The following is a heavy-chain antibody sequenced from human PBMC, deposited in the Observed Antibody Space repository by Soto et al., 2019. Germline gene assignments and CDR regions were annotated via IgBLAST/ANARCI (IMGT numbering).Heavy chain of an antibody. V-gene: IGHV3-30*18. J-gene: IGHJ4*02. Sequence: QVQLVESGGGVVQPGRTLRLSCAASGYTFSSYGMHWVRQAPGKGLEWVAVISYDGSNKYYADSVKGRFTISRDNSKNTLYLQMNSLRAEDTAVYYCAKDSGRGYYFDYWGQGTLVTVSS. CDR2: ISYDGSNK. CDR3: AKDSGRGYYFDY. D-gene: IGHD1-26*01. CDR1: GYTFSSYG.